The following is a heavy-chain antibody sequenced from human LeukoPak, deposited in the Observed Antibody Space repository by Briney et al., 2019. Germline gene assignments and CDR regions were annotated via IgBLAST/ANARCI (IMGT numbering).Heavy chain of an antibody. CDR3: ARVQVKRKTTVTYNWFDP. D-gene: IGHD4-17*01. CDR2: ISGTSVHI. Sequence: GGSLRLSCSASGFIFSTSSMKWFRQAPGKALEWVSAISGTSVHIYYADSVKGRFTIFRDNVKESLYLHMNSLRAEDTAVYYCARVQVKRKTTVTYNWFDPWGQGTLVTVSS. V-gene: IGHV3-21*01. J-gene: IGHJ5*02. CDR1: GFIFSTSS.